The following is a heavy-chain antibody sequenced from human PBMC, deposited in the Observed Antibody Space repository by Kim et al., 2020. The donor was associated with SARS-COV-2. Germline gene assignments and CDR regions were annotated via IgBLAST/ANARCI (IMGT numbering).Heavy chain of an antibody. J-gene: IGHJ6*02. Sequence: GGSLRLSCAATQFTITSYSMKWVRQAPGKGLEWVSHISSNGTVVYYADSVKGRFTISRDNGKNSLFLQMDSLRDDDTAVYYCVRDKNDYSVNYYHYYSMDVWGLGTTVTVS. V-gene: IGHV3-48*02. D-gene: IGHD3-10*01. CDR2: ISSNGTVV. CDR3: VRDKNDYSVNYYHYYSMDV. CDR1: QFTITSYS.